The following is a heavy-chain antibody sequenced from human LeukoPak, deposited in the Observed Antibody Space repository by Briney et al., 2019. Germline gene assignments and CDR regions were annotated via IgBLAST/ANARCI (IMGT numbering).Heavy chain of an antibody. Sequence: PSETLSLTCTVSGGSISSSSNYWRWVRQPPGKGLEWIGSMYYGGSTYYNPSLKSRVTISVDTSKNLFSLKLTSVTAADTAVYYCARDRGHYGMDVWGQGTTVTVSS. CDR1: GGSISSSSNY. CDR3: ARDRGHYGMDV. J-gene: IGHJ6*02. V-gene: IGHV4-39*02. CDR2: MYYGGST.